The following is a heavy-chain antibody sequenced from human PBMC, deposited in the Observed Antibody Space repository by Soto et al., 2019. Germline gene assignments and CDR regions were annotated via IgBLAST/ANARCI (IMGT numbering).Heavy chain of an antibody. CDR3: ARDMVRGVIISPVGFAP. D-gene: IGHD3-10*01. CDR1: EFTFSSHT. CDR2: ISRSGSTV. Sequence: PGGSLRLSCEVSEFTFSSHTMNWVRQAPGKGLEWISYISRSGSTVHYADSVKGRFTISRDNAKNSLYLQMNSLRAEDTAVYFCARDMVRGVIISPVGFAPWGQGTLVTVSS. V-gene: IGHV3-48*04. J-gene: IGHJ5*02.